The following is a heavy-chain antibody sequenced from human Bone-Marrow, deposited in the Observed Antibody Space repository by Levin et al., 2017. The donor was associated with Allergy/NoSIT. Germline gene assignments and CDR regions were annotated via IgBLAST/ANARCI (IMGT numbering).Heavy chain of an antibody. Sequence: LSLTCAASGFPFSSYSMNWVRQAPGKGLEWVSYISSSSSTIYYADSVKGRFTISRDNAKNSLYLQMNSLRAEDTAVYYCASDHYYDSSGSTDYWGQGTLVTVSS. V-gene: IGHV3-48*04. J-gene: IGHJ4*02. CDR2: ISSSSSTI. CDR3: ASDHYYDSSGSTDY. D-gene: IGHD3-22*01. CDR1: GFPFSSYS.